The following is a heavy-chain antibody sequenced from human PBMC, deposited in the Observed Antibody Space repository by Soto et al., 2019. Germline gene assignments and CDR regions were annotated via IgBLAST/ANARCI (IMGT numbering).Heavy chain of an antibody. V-gene: IGHV1-18*01. Sequence: QVKLVQSGAEVRKPGASVKVSCKASGYTFTTYGISWVRQAPGQGLEWMGWISGYNGHTKYAQKFQGRVTMTTETSTNTVYMDLRNLRSDDTAVYYCAREGEMPYYYYGLDVWGQGTTVNVSS. D-gene: IGHD3-16*01. CDR2: ISGYNGHT. CDR1: GYTFTTYG. J-gene: IGHJ6*02. CDR3: AREGEMPYYYYGLDV.